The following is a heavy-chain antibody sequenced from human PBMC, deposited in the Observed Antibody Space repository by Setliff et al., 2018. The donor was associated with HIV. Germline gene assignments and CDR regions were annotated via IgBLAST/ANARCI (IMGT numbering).Heavy chain of an antibody. D-gene: IGHD3-16*01. CDR3: AREITYDYVWGSFRQGAFDI. Sequence: SETLSLTCTVSGGSISSGGYYWSWIRQHPGKGLEWIGYIYYSGGTYYNPSLKSRVTISVDTSRNHFSLKLISVTAADTAVYYCAREITYDYVWGSFRQGAFDIWGQGTLVTVSS. CDR2: IYYSGGT. J-gene: IGHJ3*02. V-gene: IGHV4-61*03. CDR1: GGSISSGGYY.